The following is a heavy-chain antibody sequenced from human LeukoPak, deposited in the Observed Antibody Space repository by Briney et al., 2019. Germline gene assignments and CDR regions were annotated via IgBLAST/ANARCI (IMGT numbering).Heavy chain of an antibody. CDR1: GYTFTDYY. Sequence: GASVKVSCKASGYTFTDYYMHWVRQAPGQGLEWMGWINPNSGGTNYAQKFQGRVTLTRDTSIRTAYMELSRLGSDDTAVYYCARGGSATRFEEGDFDYWGQGTLVTVSS. V-gene: IGHV1-2*02. D-gene: IGHD2-2*01. CDR3: ARGGSATRFEEGDFDY. CDR2: INPNSGGT. J-gene: IGHJ4*02.